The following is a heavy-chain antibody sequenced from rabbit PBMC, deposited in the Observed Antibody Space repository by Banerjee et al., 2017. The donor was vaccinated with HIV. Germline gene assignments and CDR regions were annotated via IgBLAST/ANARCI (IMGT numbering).Heavy chain of an antibody. CDR1: GFSFSNKAV. CDR2: INAVTGKA. Sequence: LEESGGGLVQPEGSLKLSCTASGFSFSNKAVMCWVRQAPGKGLEWIACINAVTGKAVYASWAKGRFTFSKTSSTTVTLQVTSLTAADTATYFCARDSGSNPYIDVYFNLWGQGTLVTVS. CDR3: ARDSGSNPYIDVYFNL. D-gene: IGHD4-2*01. V-gene: IGHV1S45*01. J-gene: IGHJ4*01.